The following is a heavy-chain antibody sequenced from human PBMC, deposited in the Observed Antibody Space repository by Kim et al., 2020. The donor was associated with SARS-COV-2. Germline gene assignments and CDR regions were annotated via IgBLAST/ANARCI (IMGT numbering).Heavy chain of an antibody. D-gene: IGHD3-3*01. J-gene: IGHJ5*02. V-gene: IGHV1-46*01. CDR2: INPSGGST. CDR1: GYTFTSYY. Sequence: ASVKVSCKASGYTFTSYYMHWMRQAPGQGLEWMGIINPSGGSTSYAQKFQGRVTMTRDTSTSTVYMELSSLRSEDTAVYYCARDENYDFWSGYPVFDPWGQGTLVTVSS. CDR3: ARDENYDFWSGYPVFDP.